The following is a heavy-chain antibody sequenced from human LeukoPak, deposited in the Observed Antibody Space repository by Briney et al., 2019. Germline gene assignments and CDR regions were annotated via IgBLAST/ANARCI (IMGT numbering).Heavy chain of an antibody. D-gene: IGHD6-13*01. CDR3: ARGDRQLDVGY. Sequence: PSETLSLTCTVSGGSITYYYWSWIRQPPGKGLEWIGYIYHSGSIKYNPSLKSRVNISLDTSKNQFSLKLSSVTAADTAVYYCARGDRQLDVGYWGQGTLVTVSS. J-gene: IGHJ4*02. CDR1: GGSITYYY. V-gene: IGHV4-59*01. CDR2: IYHSGSI.